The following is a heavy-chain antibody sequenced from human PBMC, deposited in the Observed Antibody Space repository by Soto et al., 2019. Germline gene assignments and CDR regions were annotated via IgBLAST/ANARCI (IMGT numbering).Heavy chain of an antibody. V-gene: IGHV1-24*01. J-gene: IGHJ4*02. CDR2: FDPEDGET. D-gene: IGHD3-22*01. CDR3: AIGSRYDSSGLFVY. Sequence: ASVKVSCKVSGYTLTELSMHWVRQAPGKGLEWMGGFDPEDGETIYAQKFQGRVTMTEDTSTDTAYMELSSLRSEDTAVYYCAIGSRYDSSGLFVYWGQGSLVTVSS. CDR1: GYTLTELS.